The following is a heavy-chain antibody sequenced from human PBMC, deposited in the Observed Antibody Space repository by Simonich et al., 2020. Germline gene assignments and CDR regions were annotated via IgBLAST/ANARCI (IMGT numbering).Heavy chain of an antibody. CDR2: ISIDGSKK. CDR3: AREDLTGDAFDI. Sequence: QVQLVESGGGVVQPGRSLRLSCAASGFTFSSYAMHWVRQAPGKGLGGGGFISIDGSKKYYADSVKGRFTISRDNSKNTLYLQMNSLRAEDTAVYYCAREDLTGDAFDIWGQGTMVTVSS. V-gene: IGHV3-30*07. J-gene: IGHJ3*02. D-gene: IGHD7-27*01. CDR1: GFTFSSYA.